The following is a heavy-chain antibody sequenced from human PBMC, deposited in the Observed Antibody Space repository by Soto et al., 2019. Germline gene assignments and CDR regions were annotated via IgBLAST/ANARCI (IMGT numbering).Heavy chain of an antibody. V-gene: IGHV1-18*01. CDR2: ISVYNGNT. D-gene: IGHD3-10*01. CDR1: GYTFTSYD. J-gene: IGHJ6*02. Sequence: VQLVQSGAEVKKPGASVKVSCKASGYTFTSYDISWVRQAPGQGLEWMGWISVYNGNTNYAQKLQGRVTMTTDTSTNTAYMELRSLRSDDTAVYYCARGGYGSGRTYYYGMDVWGQGTTVTVSS. CDR3: ARGGYGSGRTYYYGMDV.